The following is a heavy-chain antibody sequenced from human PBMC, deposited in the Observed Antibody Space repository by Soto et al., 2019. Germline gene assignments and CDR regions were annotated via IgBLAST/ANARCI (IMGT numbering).Heavy chain of an antibody. D-gene: IGHD2-2*01. Sequence: QVQLVQSGAEVKKPGSSVKVSCKASGGTFSSCAISWVRQAPGQGLEWMGGIIPIFGTANYAQKFQGRATITADESTSTAYMERSSLRSEDTAVYYCARHVPAAGYYYGMDVWGQGTTVTVSS. J-gene: IGHJ6*02. CDR2: IIPIFGTA. CDR3: ARHVPAAGYYYGMDV. CDR1: GGTFSSCA. V-gene: IGHV1-69*12.